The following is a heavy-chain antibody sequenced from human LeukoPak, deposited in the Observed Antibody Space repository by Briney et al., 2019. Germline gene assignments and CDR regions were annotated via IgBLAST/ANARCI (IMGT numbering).Heavy chain of an antibody. V-gene: IGHV3-7*03. J-gene: IGHJ4*02. CDR2: IKQDGSEK. CDR3: AKVFSGYPDYLDY. D-gene: IGHD3-22*01. CDR1: GFTFSSYW. Sequence: PGGSLRLSCAASGFTFSSYWMSWVRQAPGKGLEWVANIKQDGSEKYYVDSVKGRFTISRDNAKNALDLQMNSLRAEDTAVYYCAKVFSGYPDYLDYWGQGTLVTVSS.